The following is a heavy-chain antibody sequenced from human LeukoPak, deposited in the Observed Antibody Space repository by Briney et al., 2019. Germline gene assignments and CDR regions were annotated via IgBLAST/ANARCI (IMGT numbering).Heavy chain of an antibody. CDR2: INAGNGNT. V-gene: IGHV1-3*03. CDR1: GYTFTSYA. J-gene: IGHJ4*02. CDR3: ARDEARDGYNLLFDY. Sequence: ASVKVSCKASGYTFTSYAMHWVRQAPGQRLEWMGWINAGNGNTKYSQEFQGRVTITRDTSASTAYMELSSLRSEDMAVYYCARDEARDGYNLLFDYWGQGTLVTVSS. D-gene: IGHD5-24*01.